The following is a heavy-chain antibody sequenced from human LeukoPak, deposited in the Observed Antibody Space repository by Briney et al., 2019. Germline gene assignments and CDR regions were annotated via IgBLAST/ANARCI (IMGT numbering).Heavy chain of an antibody. D-gene: IGHD6-13*01. CDR2: ISSSSSYI. J-gene: IGHJ4*02. V-gene: IGHV3-21*04. Sequence: GGSLRLSCAASGFTFSSYSMNWVRQAPGKGLEWVSSISSSSSYIYYADSVKGRFTISRDNAKNSLYLQMNSLRAEDTAVYYCAQSGWSYYFDYWGQGTLVTVSS. CDR1: GFTFSSYS. CDR3: AQSGWSYYFDY.